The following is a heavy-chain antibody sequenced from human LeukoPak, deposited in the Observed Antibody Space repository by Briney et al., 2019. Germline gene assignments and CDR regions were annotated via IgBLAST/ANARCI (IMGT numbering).Heavy chain of an antibody. CDR2: INPNSGGT. Sequence: ASVKVSCKASGYTFTGYYMHWVRQAPGQGLEWMGWINPNSGGTNYAQKFQGRVTMTRDTSINTAYMELSSLRSEDTAVYYCARGPGHYYDSSGYYDAFDIWGQGTMVTVSS. CDR3: ARGPGHYYDSSGYYDAFDI. J-gene: IGHJ3*02. CDR1: GYTFTGYY. V-gene: IGHV1-2*02. D-gene: IGHD3-22*01.